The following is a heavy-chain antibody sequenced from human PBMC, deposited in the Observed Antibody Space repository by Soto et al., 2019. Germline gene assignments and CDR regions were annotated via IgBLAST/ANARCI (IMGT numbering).Heavy chain of an antibody. Sequence: EVQLVESGGGLVQPGGSLRLSCAASGFTFSSYSMNWVRQAPGKGLEWVSYINSGSSTIYYADSGKGRFTISRDNAKNSLYLQMNSLRDEDTAVYYCARDAPRCSGGSCFDFWGQGTLVTVSS. V-gene: IGHV3-48*02. CDR3: ARDAPRCSGGSCFDF. CDR2: INSGSSTI. D-gene: IGHD2-15*01. CDR1: GFTFSSYS. J-gene: IGHJ4*02.